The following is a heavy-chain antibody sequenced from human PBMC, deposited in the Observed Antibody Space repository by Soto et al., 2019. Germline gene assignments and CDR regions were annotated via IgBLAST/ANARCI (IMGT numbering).Heavy chain of an antibody. J-gene: IGHJ1*01. CDR3: ARLKSSDSSGYYYPEYFQH. Sequence: GASVKVSCKASGYTFTSYAMHWVRQAPGQRLEWMGWINAGNGNTKYSQKFQGRVTITRDTSASTAYMELSSLRSEDTAVYYCARLKSSDSSGYYYPEYFQHWGQGTLVTVSS. D-gene: IGHD3-22*01. CDR2: INAGNGNT. CDR1: GYTFTSYA. V-gene: IGHV1-3*01.